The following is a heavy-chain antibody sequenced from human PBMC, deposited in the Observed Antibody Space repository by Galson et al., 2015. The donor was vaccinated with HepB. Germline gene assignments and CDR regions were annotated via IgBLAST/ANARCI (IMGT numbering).Heavy chain of an antibody. V-gene: IGHV1-69*13. CDR1: GGTFSSYA. Sequence: SVKVSCKASGGTFSSYAISWVRQAPGQGLEWMGGIIPIFGTANYAQKFQGRVTITADESTSTAYMELSSLRSEDTAVYYCARGMLSGSYRYFDYWGQGTLVTVSS. CDR3: ARGMLSGSYRYFDY. D-gene: IGHD1-26*01. J-gene: IGHJ4*02. CDR2: IIPIFGTA.